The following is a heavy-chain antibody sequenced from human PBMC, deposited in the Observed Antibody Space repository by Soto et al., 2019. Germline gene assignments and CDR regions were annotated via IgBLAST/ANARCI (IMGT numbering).Heavy chain of an antibody. CDR3: ARDRRGGDYVWGSYRDY. J-gene: IGHJ4*02. D-gene: IGHD3-16*02. CDR2: IKEDGSET. CDR1: GFTFSNYW. Sequence: GGSLRLSCAASGFTFSNYWMSWVRQAPGNGLEWVANIKEDGSETYYVDSVKGRFNISRENAKNSLYLQMNSLRAEDTAVYSCARDRRGGDYVWGSYRDYWGPGTLVTVSS. V-gene: IGHV3-7*03.